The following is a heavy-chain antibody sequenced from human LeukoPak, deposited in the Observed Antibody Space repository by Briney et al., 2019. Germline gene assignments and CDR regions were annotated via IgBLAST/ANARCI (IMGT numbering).Heavy chain of an antibody. D-gene: IGHD6-13*01. J-gene: IGHJ4*02. CDR3: ARDRAAAH. V-gene: IGHV3-7*03. Sequence: SGESLRLSCVASGFTFTDHPMNWVRRAPGKGLEWVANIKQDGSEKYYVDSVKGRFTISRDNAKNSLYLQMNSLRAEDTAVYYCARDRAAAHWGQGTLVTVSS. CDR1: GFTFTDHP. CDR2: IKQDGSEK.